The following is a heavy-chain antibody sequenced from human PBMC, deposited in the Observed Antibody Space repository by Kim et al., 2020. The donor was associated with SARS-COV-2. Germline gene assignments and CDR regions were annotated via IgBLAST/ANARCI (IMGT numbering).Heavy chain of an antibody. D-gene: IGHD5-12*01. V-gene: IGHV4-34*01. J-gene: IGHJ5*02. CDR2: INNGGRT. CDR3: SRNADRGYAKGYFDP. CDR1: GDPFSGYT. Sequence: SETLSLTCSVAGDPFSGYTWHWIRQSPGKGLEWIGEINNGGRTEYTRSLKSRVTISLDTSKRQFSLNLHSVTAADTGLYYCSRNADRGYAKGYFDPWGQGTPVTVS.